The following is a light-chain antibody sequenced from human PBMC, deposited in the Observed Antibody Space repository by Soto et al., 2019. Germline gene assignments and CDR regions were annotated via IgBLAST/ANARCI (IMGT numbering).Light chain of an antibody. J-gene: IGKJ5*01. CDR2: DAS. Sequence: DIQMTQSPSTLSASVGDTVTITFRASQSISSYLNWYQQKPGKAPKLLIYDASSLESGVPSRFSGSGSGTEFTLTISSLQPDDFATYYCQQYNSYSITFGQGTRLEIK. CDR3: QQYNSYSIT. CDR1: QSISSY. V-gene: IGKV1-5*01.